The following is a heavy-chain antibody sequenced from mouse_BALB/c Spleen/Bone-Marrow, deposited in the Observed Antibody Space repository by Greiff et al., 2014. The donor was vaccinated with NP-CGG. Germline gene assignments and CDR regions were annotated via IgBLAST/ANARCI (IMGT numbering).Heavy chain of an antibody. CDR3: ARSRDYYDNNSFAY. CDR1: GFVFNDFF. V-gene: IGHV1-54*01. Sequence: QVQLQQSGAEFVKPGASLKVSCPASGFVFNDFFLEWVKQRPGQGLEWVGVINPGSGGTNYNEKFKDKATLTADRSYSTAYMQLSSLTSEDSEVYFCARSRDYYDNNSFAYWGQGTLVTVSA. J-gene: IGHJ3*01. CDR2: INPGSGGT. D-gene: IGHD1-1*01.